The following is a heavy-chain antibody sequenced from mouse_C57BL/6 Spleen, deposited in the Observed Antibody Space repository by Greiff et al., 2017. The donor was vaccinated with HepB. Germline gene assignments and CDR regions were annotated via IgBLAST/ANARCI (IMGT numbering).Heavy chain of an antibody. Sequence: LVESGAELVRPGASVTLSCKASGYTFTDYEMHWVKQTPVHGLEWIGAIDPETGGTADNQKFKGKAILTADKSSSTAYMELRSLTSEDSAVYDCTRWTVVALYAMDYWGQGTSVTVAS. CDR1: GYTFTDYE. CDR3: TRWTVVALYAMDY. J-gene: IGHJ4*01. D-gene: IGHD1-1*01. V-gene: IGHV1-15*01. CDR2: IDPETGGT.